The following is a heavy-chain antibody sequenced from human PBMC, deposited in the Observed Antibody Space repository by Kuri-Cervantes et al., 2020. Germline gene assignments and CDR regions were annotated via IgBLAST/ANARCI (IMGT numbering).Heavy chain of an antibody. V-gene: IGHV7-4-1*02. CDR2: INTNTGNP. CDR1: GYTFTSYS. J-gene: IGHJ6*02. D-gene: IGHD3-9*01. Sequence: ASVKVSCKASGYTFTSYSLHWVRQAPGQRLEWMGWINTNTGNPTYAQGFTGRFVFSLDTSVSTAYLQISSLKAEDTAVYYCARPRADYYDILTGYFGGYYYYGMDVWGQGTTVTVSS. CDR3: ARPRADYYDILTGYFGGYYYYGMDV.